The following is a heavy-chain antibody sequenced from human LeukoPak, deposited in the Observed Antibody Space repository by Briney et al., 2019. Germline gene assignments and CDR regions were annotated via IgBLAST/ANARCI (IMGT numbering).Heavy chain of an antibody. V-gene: IGHV3-7*01. CDR2: IKQDGSEK. Sequence: PGGSLRLFCAASGFTFSSYWMSWVRQAPGKGLEWVANIKQDGSEKYYVDSVKGRFTISRDNAKNSLYLQMNSLRAEDTAVYYCAREGGGYCSSTSCYLDYWGQGTLVTVSS. J-gene: IGHJ4*02. D-gene: IGHD2-2*01. CDR1: GFTFSSYW. CDR3: AREGGGYCSSTSCYLDY.